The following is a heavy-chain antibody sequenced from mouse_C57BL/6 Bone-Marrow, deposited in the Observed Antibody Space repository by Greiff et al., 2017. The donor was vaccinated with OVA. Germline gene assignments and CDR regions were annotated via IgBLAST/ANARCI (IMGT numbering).Heavy chain of an antibody. J-gene: IGHJ4*01. Sequence: EVMLVESGGGLVQPKGSLKLSCAASGFSFNTYAMNWVRQAPGKGLEWVARIRSKSNNYATYYADSVKDRFTISRDDSESMLYLQMNNLKTEDTAMYYCVRREYYSYYAMDYWGQGTSVTVSS. CDR3: VRREYYSYYAMDY. CDR1: GFSFNTYA. D-gene: IGHD1-1*01. CDR2: IRSKSNNYAT. V-gene: IGHV10-1*01.